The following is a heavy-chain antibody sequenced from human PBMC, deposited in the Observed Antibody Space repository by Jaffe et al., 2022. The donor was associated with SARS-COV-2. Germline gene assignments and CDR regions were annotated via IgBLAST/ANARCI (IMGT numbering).Heavy chain of an antibody. CDR1: GYTLTELS. J-gene: IGHJ4*02. V-gene: IGHV1-24*01. Sequence: QVQLIQSGAEVKKPGASVKVSCKVSGYTLTELSMHWVRQAPGKGLEWMGGFDPEDGETIYAQKFQGTVTMTEDTSTDTAYMEVSSLRSEDTAVYYCATQAYYYDSSGYYSPLYWGQGTLVTVSS. D-gene: IGHD3-22*01. CDR2: FDPEDGET. CDR3: ATQAYYYDSSGYYSPLY.